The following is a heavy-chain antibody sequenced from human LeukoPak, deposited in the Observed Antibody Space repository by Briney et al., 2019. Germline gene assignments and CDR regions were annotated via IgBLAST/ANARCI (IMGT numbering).Heavy chain of an antibody. D-gene: IGHD3-22*01. V-gene: IGHV4-61*02. CDR3: ARDGLPAVDRWFDP. J-gene: IGHJ5*02. CDR2: IYTSGST. CDR1: GGSISSGSYY. Sequence: PSETLSLTCTVSGGSISSGSYYWSWIRQPAGKGLEWMGRIYTSGSTNYNPSLKSRVIISVATSKNQFSLKLSSVTAADTAVYYCARDGLPAVDRWFDPWGQGTLVTVSS.